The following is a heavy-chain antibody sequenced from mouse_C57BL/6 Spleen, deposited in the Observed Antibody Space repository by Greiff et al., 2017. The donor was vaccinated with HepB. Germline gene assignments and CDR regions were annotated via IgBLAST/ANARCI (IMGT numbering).Heavy chain of an antibody. V-gene: IGHV6-3*01. D-gene: IGHD1-1*01. CDR2: IRLKSDNYAT. CDR3: TASSYDYYAMDY. Sequence: EVQLVESGGGLVQPGGSMKLSCVASGFTFSNYWMNWVRQSPEKGLEWVAQIRLKSDNYATHYAESVKGRFTISRDDSKSSVYLQMNNLRADDTGIYYCTASSYDYYAMDYWGKGTSVTVSS. CDR1: GFTFSNYW. J-gene: IGHJ4*01.